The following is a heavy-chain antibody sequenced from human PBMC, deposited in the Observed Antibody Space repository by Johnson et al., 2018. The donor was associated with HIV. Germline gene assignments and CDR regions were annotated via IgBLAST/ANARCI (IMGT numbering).Heavy chain of an antibody. CDR3: ARDRWGSSMRSDAFDI. D-gene: IGHD3-16*01. J-gene: IGHJ3*02. CDR2: IGSRGTII. CDR1: GFTFSDYY. Sequence: QVQLVESGGGLVKPGGSLRLSCAASGFTFSDYYMSWIRQAPGKWLEWVSYIGSRGTIIYYVDSVKGRFTISRDNANNSLYLQMHSLRAEDTAVYSCARDRWGSSMRSDAFDIWGQGTMVTVSS. V-gene: IGHV3-11*01.